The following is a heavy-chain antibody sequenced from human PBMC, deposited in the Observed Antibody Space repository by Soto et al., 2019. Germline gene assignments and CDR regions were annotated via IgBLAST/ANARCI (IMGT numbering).Heavy chain of an antibody. D-gene: IGHD2-2*01. CDR2: IYHSGST. Sequence: QLQLQESGSGLGKPSQTLSLTCAVSGGSISSGGYSWSWLRQPPGKGLEWIGYIYHSGSTYYNPSLKSRVTISVDRSKNQFSLKLSSVTAADTAVYYCARVPDRWGQGTLVTVSS. CDR1: GGSISSGGYS. J-gene: IGHJ5*02. V-gene: IGHV4-30-2*01. CDR3: ARVPDR.